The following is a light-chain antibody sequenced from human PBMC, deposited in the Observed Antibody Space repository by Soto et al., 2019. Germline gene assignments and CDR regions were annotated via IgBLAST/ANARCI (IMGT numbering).Light chain of an antibody. CDR3: QQYNSYST. V-gene: IGKV1-5*03. J-gene: IGKJ1*01. CDR1: QSISSS. Sequence: DIQMTQSPSTLSVSVGDRVTITCRVSQSISSSLAWYQQKPGKAPKLLIYKTSSLESGVPSRFSGSGSGTEFTLTISSLQPDDFATYYCQQYNSYSTFGQGTKVEIK. CDR2: KTS.